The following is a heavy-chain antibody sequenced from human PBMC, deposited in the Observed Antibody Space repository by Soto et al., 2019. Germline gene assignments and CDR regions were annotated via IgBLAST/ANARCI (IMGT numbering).Heavy chain of an antibody. V-gene: IGHV6-1*01. CDR1: GDSVSSNSAA. D-gene: IGHD6-19*01. CDR3: ARGSIAVAGTFFDY. J-gene: IGHJ4*02. CDR2: TYYRSKWYN. Sequence: TLSLTCAISGDSVSSNSAAWNWIRQSPSRGLEWLGRTYYRSKWYNDYAVSVKSRITINPDTSKNQFSLQLNSVTPEYTALYYCARGSIAVAGTFFDYWGQGTLVTVSS.